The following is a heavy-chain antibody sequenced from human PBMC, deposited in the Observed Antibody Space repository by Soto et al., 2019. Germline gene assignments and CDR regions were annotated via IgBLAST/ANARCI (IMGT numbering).Heavy chain of an antibody. Sequence: GGSLRLSCAASGFTFSSYSMNWVRQAPGKGLEWVSSISSSSSYIYYADSVKGRFTISRDNAKNSLYLQMNSLRAEDTAVYYCARGQRYYDYWSSYSPFDPWGQGTLLTVSS. D-gene: IGHD3-3*01. CDR1: GFTFSSYS. CDR3: ARGQRYYDYWSSYSPFDP. CDR2: ISSSSSYI. V-gene: IGHV3-21*01. J-gene: IGHJ5*02.